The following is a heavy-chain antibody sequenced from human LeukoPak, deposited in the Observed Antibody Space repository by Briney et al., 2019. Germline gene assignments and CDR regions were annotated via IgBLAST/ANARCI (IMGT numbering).Heavy chain of an antibody. CDR1: GGSISSSSYY. CDR2: IYYSGST. J-gene: IGHJ4*02. Sequence: SETLSLTCTVSGGSISSSSYYWGWIRQPPGKGLEWIGSIYYSGSTYYNPSLKSRVTISVDTSKNQFSLKLSSVTAADTAVYYCARGDYYGSGSYYPKYYFDYWGQGTLVTVSS. D-gene: IGHD3-10*01. V-gene: IGHV4-39*07. CDR3: ARGDYYGSGSYYPKYYFDY.